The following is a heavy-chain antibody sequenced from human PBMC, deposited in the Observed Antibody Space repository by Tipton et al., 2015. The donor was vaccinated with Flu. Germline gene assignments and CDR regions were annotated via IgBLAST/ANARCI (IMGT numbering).Heavy chain of an antibody. Sequence: SLRLSCAASGFTFSTYDIHWVRQAAGEGLEWVSAIGSAGDTYYLDSVKGRFTISRDNAKNSLYLQMNSLRVGDTAVYYCAKNRPEYWGVGGMDVWGQGTTVTVSS. J-gene: IGHJ6*02. D-gene: IGHD2/OR15-2a*01. CDR2: IGSAGDT. V-gene: IGHV3-13*01. CDR3: AKNRPEYWGVGGMDV. CDR1: GFTFSTYD.